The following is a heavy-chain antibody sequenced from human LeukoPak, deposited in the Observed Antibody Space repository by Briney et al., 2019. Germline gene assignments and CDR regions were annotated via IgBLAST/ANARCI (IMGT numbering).Heavy chain of an antibody. CDR1: GYTFIRYY. V-gene: IGHV1-46*01. Sequence: ASVKVSCKASGYTFIRYYMHWVRQAPGQGLEWMGIISPSGGSTSYAQKFQGRVTMTRDTSTGTVYMELSRLRSEDTTVYYCARGGYGDRIDYWGQGTLVSVSS. CDR2: ISPSGGST. CDR3: ARGGYGDRIDY. J-gene: IGHJ4*02. D-gene: IGHD4-17*01.